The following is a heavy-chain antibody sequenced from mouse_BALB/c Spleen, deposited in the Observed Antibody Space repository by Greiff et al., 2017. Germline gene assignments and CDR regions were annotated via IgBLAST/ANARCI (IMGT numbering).Heavy chain of an antibody. V-gene: IGHV1S81*02. Sequence: QVQLQQPGAELVKPGASVKLSCKASGYTFTSYWMHWVKQRPGQGLEWIGEINPSNGRTNYNEKFKSKATLTVDKSSSTAYMQLSSLTSEDSAVYYCARLTHTAPFDYWGQGTTLTVSS. J-gene: IGHJ2*01. CDR3: ARLTHTAPFDY. CDR2: INPSNGRT. CDR1: GYTFTSYW. D-gene: IGHD1-2*01.